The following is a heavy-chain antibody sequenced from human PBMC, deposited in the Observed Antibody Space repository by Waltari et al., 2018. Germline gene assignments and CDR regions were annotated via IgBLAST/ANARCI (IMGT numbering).Heavy chain of an antibody. CDR3: ARAVGEFSGWYDY. CDR1: GGTFSSYA. D-gene: IGHD6-19*01. Sequence: QVQLVQSGAEVKKPGSSVKVSCKASGGTFSSYAISWVRQDPVKGLEWMGGIIPFLGIANYAQKFQGRVTITADESTSTAYMELSSLRSEDTAVYYCARAVGEFSGWYDYWGQGTLVTVSS. CDR2: IIPFLGIA. V-gene: IGHV1-69*04. J-gene: IGHJ4*02.